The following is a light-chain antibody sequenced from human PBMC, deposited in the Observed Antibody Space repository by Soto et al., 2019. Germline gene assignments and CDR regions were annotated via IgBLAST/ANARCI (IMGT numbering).Light chain of an antibody. CDR3: QQYKSYSLT. CDR2: KAS. J-gene: IGKJ4*01. Sequence: DIQMTQSPSTLSASVGDRVTITCRASQSISSWLAWYQQKPGKVPKLLIYKASSLQSGVPSRFSGSGSGTEFTLTISSLQPDDFATYYCQQYKSYSLTFGGGTKV. V-gene: IGKV1-5*03. CDR1: QSISSW.